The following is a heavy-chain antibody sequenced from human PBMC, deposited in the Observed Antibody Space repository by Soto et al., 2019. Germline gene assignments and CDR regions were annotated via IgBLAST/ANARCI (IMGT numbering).Heavy chain of an antibody. CDR1: GFICSSYD. V-gene: IGHV3-23*01. D-gene: IGHD2-8*02. Sequence: GGSLRLCCAASGFICSSYDMSWVRQAPGKGLEWVSTILVDGRTFYVDSVKGRFTISRDSSQNTVYLQMSSLKAGDTALYYCAKATATGGGAFDICGQGTMVTVSS. CDR3: AKATATGGGAFDI. J-gene: IGHJ3*02. CDR2: ILVDGRT.